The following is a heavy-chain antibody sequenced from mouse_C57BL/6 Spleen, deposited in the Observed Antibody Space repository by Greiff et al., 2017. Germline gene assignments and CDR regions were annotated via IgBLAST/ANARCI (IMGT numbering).Heavy chain of an antibody. CDR2: IYPGSGST. J-gene: IGHJ4*01. Sequence: QVQLKQPGAELVKPGASVKMSCKASGYTFTSYWITWVKQRPGPGLEWIGDIYPGSGSTNYNEKFKSKATLTVDTSSSTAYMQLSSLTSEDSAVYNCARRDYYGSSYEGAMDYWGQGTSVTVSS. V-gene: IGHV1-55*01. CDR3: ARRDYYGSSYEGAMDY. D-gene: IGHD1-1*01. CDR1: GYTFTSYW.